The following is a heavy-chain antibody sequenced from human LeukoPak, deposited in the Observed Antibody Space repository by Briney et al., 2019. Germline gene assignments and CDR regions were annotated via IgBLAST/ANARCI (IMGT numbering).Heavy chain of an antibody. CDR2: IIPILGIA. V-gene: IGHV1-69*04. D-gene: IGHD2-2*01. CDR3: ARGPDIVVVPAAMEGDYFDY. Sequence: ASVKVSCKASGGTFSSYAISWVRQAPGQGLEWMGRIIPILGIANYAQTFQGRVTITADKSTSTAYMELSSLRSEDTAVYYCARGPDIVVVPAAMEGDYFDYWGQGTLVTVSS. J-gene: IGHJ4*02. CDR1: GGTFSSYA.